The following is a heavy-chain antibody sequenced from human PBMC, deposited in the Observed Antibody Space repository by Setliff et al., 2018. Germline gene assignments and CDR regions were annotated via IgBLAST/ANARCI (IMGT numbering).Heavy chain of an antibody. CDR2: IWDDGVKK. V-gene: IGHV3-33*08. Sequence: PGGSLRLSCAASGFTFSTYRMHWVRQAPGKGLEWVAVIWDDGVKKYHADSVKGRFTISRDNSKNTLYLQMNNLRDEDTAVYYCVTDPPNSGWSFDCWGQGTPVTVSS. CDR3: VTDPPNSGWSFDC. D-gene: IGHD6-19*01. J-gene: IGHJ5*01. CDR1: GFTFSTYR.